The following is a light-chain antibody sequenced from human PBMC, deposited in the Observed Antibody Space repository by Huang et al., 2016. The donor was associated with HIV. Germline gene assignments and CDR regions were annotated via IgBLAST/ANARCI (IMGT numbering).Light chain of an antibody. CDR2: LGS. V-gene: IGKV2-28*01. CDR3: MQALETPIT. CDR1: QSLLHSNGYNI. Sequence: DIVMTQSPLSLPVTPGEPASISCKSSQSLLHSNGYNILDWYLQKPGQSPQLLISLGSNRASGVPDRFSGSGSGTDFTLKVSRVEAEDVGVYYCMQALETPITFGQGTRLEIK. J-gene: IGKJ5*01.